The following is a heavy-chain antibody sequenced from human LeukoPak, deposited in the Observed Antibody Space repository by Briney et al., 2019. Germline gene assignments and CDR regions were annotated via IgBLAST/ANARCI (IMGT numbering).Heavy chain of an antibody. J-gene: IGHJ4*02. CDR3: ARDEVDGPLLH. V-gene: IGHV3-7*01. CDR1: GFTFSNYW. CDR2: IKEDGSEK. D-gene: IGHD2-15*01. Sequence: GGSLRLSCAASGFTFSNYWMSWVRQAPGKGLEWVANIKEDGSEKKYVDSVKGRFTISRGNAKKSLYLQMNSLRAEDTAVYYCARDEVDGPLLHRGRGTLVTVSS.